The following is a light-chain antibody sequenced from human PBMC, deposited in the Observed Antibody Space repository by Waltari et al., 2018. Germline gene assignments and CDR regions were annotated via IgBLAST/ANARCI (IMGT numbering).Light chain of an antibody. V-gene: IGLV3-10*01. CDR3: YSSDSTGLRV. Sequence: SYEFTQTPSLSVSPGQPARITCHGHELPSKYAYWFQQKSGQAPRLVIYEDTKRPSGIPERFSGSSSGTVATLTITGAQVDDEADYYCYSSDSTGLRVFGGGTTVVVL. J-gene: IGLJ1*01. CDR1: ELPSKY. CDR2: EDT.